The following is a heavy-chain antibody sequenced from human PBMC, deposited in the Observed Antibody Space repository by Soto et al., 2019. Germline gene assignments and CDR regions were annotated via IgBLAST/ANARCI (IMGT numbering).Heavy chain of an antibody. Sequence: QVQLVQSGAEVKKPGASVKVSCEASGYTFTSYDINWVRQATGQGLEWMGYMNPNSGNIGYAQEFQGRVTMTGNTSISTAYMELTSLKSEDTAVYYCAREFRRDGSWGQGTLVTVSS. J-gene: IGHJ5*02. D-gene: IGHD5-12*01. CDR3: AREFRRDGS. V-gene: IGHV1-8*01. CDR1: GYTFTSYD. CDR2: MNPNSGNI.